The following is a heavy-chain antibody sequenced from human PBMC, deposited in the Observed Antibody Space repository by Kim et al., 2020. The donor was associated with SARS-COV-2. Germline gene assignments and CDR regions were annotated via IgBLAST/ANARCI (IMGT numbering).Heavy chain of an antibody. Sequence: GGSLRLSCAASGFTFSSYGMHWVRQAPGKGLEWVAVISYDGSNKYYADSVKGRFTISRDNSKNTLYLQMNSLRAEDTAVYYCAKDKQQLVPRYFDYWGQGTLVTVSS. CDR2: ISYDGSNK. V-gene: IGHV3-30*18. D-gene: IGHD6-13*01. J-gene: IGHJ4*02. CDR3: AKDKQQLVPRYFDY. CDR1: GFTFSSYG.